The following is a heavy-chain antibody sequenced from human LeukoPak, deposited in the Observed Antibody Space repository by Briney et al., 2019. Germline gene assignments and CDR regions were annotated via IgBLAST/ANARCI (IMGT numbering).Heavy chain of an antibody. D-gene: IGHD3-3*01. CDR3: ANDDFWSGYPDY. Sequence: GGSLRLSCAASGFTFSSYAMHWVRQAPGKGLEWVAVISYDGSNKYYADSVKGRFTISRDNSKNTLYLQMNSLRAEDTAVYYCANDDFWSGYPDYWGQGTLVTVSS. J-gene: IGHJ4*02. CDR2: ISYDGSNK. CDR1: GFTFSSYA. V-gene: IGHV3-30*04.